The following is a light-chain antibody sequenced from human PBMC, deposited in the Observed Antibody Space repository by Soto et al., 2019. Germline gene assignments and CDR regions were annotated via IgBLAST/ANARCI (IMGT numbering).Light chain of an antibody. J-gene: IGKJ1*01. Sequence: EIVLTQSPGTLSLSPGERATLSCRASQSVSSNLAWYQQKPGQAPRLLIYGASSRATGIPDRFSGSGSGTDFTLTISRLEPEDFAVYYCQKYGSSSFGQGTKVDIK. CDR2: GAS. CDR3: QKYGSSS. V-gene: IGKV3-20*01. CDR1: QSVSSN.